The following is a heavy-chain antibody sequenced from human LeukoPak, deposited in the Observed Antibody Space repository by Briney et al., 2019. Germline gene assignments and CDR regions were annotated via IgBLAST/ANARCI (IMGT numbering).Heavy chain of an antibody. V-gene: IGHV4-34*01. CDR3: ARANGDPFFYYYYGMDV. Sequence: SETLSLTCAVYGGSFSGYYWSWIRQPPGKGLEWIGEINHSGSTNYNPSLKSRVTISVDTSKNQFSLKLSSVTAADTAVYYCARANGDPFFYYYYGMDVWGQGTTVTVSS. CDR1: GGSFSGYY. CDR2: INHSGST. J-gene: IGHJ6*02. D-gene: IGHD4-17*01.